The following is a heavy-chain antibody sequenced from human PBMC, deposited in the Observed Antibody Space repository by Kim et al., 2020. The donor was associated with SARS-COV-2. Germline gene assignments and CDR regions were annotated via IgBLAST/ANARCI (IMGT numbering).Heavy chain of an antibody. J-gene: IGHJ4*02. D-gene: IGHD3-22*01. Sequence: KGRFTISRDNSKNTLYLQMNSLRAEDTAVYYCAKEGKRFETYYYDSSGLGWGQGTLVTVSS. V-gene: IGHV3-23*01. CDR3: AKEGKRFETYYYDSSGLG.